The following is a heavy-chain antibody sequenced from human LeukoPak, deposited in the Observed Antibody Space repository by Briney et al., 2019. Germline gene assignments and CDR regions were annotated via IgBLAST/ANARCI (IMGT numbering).Heavy chain of an antibody. J-gene: IGHJ4*02. D-gene: IGHD2-2*01. Sequence: ASVKVSCKASGGTFSSYAISWVRQAPGQGLEWMGWISAYNGNTNYAQKLQGRVTMTTDTSTSTAYMELRSLRSDDTAVYYCAVGRVVPAFDYWGQGTLVTVSS. CDR2: ISAYNGNT. CDR1: GGTFSSYA. V-gene: IGHV1-18*01. CDR3: AVGRVVPAFDY.